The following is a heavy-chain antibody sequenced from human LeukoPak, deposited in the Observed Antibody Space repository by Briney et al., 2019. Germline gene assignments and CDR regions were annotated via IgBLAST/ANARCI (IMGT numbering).Heavy chain of an antibody. J-gene: IGHJ4*02. D-gene: IGHD6-19*01. CDR3: ARLRRDINDWYADDC. CDR1: GGSVNTYY. V-gene: IGHV4-4*07. CDR2: ISITEGT. Sequence: PSETLSLTCSVSGGSVNTYYWSWIRQSAGKGLEWIGRISITEGTNYNPSLKSRVSMSVDASKNQVSLKLGSVTAADTAVYYCARLRRDINDWYADDCWGQGNLVTVSS.